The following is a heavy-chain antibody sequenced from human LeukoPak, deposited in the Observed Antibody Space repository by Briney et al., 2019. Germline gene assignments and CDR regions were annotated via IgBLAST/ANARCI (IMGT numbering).Heavy chain of an antibody. D-gene: IGHD3-22*01. CDR3: ARPHPYSSGFDTFDI. Sequence: GESLKISCKGSGYTFTTHWIAWVRQMPGKGLEWMGIIFPGDSDTTYSPSFEGQVTISADKSINTAYLQWSSLKASDTAMYYCARPHPYSSGFDTFDIWGQGTMVTVSS. V-gene: IGHV5-51*01. CDR1: GYTFTTHW. CDR2: IFPGDSDT. J-gene: IGHJ3*02.